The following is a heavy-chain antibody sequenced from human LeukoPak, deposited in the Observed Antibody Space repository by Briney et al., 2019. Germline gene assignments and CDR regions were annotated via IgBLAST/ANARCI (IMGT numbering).Heavy chain of an antibody. Sequence: GGSLRLSCAASGFTFSSYAMTWVRQAPGKGLAWVSSISKSDGSTYYADSVMGRFTISRDNSKNTVYLHMDSPRVEDTAIYYCARGALIPDFRGQGTLVTVSS. CDR3: ARGALIPDF. V-gene: IGHV3-23*01. J-gene: IGHJ4*02. CDR2: ISKSDGST. D-gene: IGHD2-21*01. CDR1: GFTFSSYA.